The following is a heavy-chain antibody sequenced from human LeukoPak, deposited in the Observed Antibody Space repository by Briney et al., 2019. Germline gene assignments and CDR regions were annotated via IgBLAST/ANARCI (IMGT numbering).Heavy chain of an antibody. CDR3: ARDITLTRGGRSDY. V-gene: IGHV3-74*01. CDR2: INSDGKTT. J-gene: IGHJ4*02. Sequence: PGGSLRLSCAASGFSFSSYGMNWVRQAPGKGLVWVSRINSDGKTTNYADSVKGRFTISRDNAKNTLYLQMNSLRAEDTAVYYCARDITLTRGGRSDYWGQGTLVTVSA. CDR1: GFSFSSYG. D-gene: IGHD3-10*01.